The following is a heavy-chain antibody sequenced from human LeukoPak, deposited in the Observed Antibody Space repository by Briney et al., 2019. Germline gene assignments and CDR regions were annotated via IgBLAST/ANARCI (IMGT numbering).Heavy chain of an antibody. CDR3: ARWYYDFWSGYKDYGMDV. CDR2: IYYSGST. V-gene: IGHV4-59*01. D-gene: IGHD3-3*01. CDR1: GGSISSYY. J-gene: IGHJ6*02. Sequence: SETLSLTCTVSGGSISSYYWSWIRQPPGKGLEWIGYIYYSGSTNYNPSLKSRVTISVDTSKNQFSLKLSPVTAADTAVYYCARWYYDFWSGYKDYGMDVWGQGTTVTVSS.